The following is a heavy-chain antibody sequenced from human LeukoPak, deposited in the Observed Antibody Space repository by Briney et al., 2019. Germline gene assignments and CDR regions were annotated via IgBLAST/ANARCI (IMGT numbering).Heavy chain of an antibody. V-gene: IGHV4-34*01. CDR3: ARGQGRQYYDFWSGYYTLRY. J-gene: IGHJ4*02. CDR1: GGSFSGYY. D-gene: IGHD3-3*01. CDR2: INHSGST. Sequence: SETLSLTCAVYGGSFSGYYWSWIRQPPGKGLEWIGEINHSGSTNYNPSLKSRVTISVDTSKNQFSLKLSSVTAADTAVYYCARGQGRQYYDFWSGYYTLRYWGQGTLVTVSS.